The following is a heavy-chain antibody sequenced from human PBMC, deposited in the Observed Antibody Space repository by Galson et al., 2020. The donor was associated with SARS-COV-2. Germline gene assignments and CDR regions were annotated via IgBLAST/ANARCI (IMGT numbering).Heavy chain of an antibody. Sequence: ASETLSLTCTVSGGSISSSSYYWGWIRQPPGKGLEWIGSIYYSGSTYYNPSLKSRVTISVDTSKNQFSLKLSSVTAADTAVYYCARLVNYYGATYWGQGTLVTVSS. D-gene: IGHD3-10*01. CDR1: GGSISSSSYY. CDR2: IYYSGST. J-gene: IGHJ4*02. V-gene: IGHV4-39*01. CDR3: ARLVNYYGATY.